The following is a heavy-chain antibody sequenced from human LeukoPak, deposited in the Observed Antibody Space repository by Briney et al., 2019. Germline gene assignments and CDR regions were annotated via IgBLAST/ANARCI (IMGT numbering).Heavy chain of an antibody. V-gene: IGHV1-46*01. J-gene: IGHJ4*02. Sequence: ASVTVSCKASGYTFTSYYMHWVRQAPGQGLEWVGIINPSGGSTSYAQKFQGRVTMTRHTSTSTVYMELSSLRSEDTAVYYCARENIAVAGTNYWGQGTLVTVSS. CDR1: GYTFTSYY. CDR3: ARENIAVAGTNY. D-gene: IGHD6-19*01. CDR2: INPSGGST.